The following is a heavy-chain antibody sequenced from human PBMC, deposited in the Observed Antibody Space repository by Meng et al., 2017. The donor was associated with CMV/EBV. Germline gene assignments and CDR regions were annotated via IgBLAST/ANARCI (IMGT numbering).Heavy chain of an antibody. CDR1: GFTFTGYY. V-gene: IGHV3-74*01. J-gene: IGHJ4*02. CDR2: ISGDGSNT. CDR3: ARGNWGLGY. D-gene: IGHD7-27*01. Sequence: LSCVASGFTFTGYYIHWVRQAQGKGVVWVSRISGDGSNTNYADSVKGRFTISRDIARNTIYMQMNSLRVEDTAVYYCARGNWGLGYWGQGTLVTVSS.